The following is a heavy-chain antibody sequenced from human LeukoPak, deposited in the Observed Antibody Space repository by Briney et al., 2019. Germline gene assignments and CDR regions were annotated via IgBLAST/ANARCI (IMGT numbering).Heavy chain of an antibody. D-gene: IGHD2-21*01. CDR1: GFTFSDYA. CDR2: ISGGGRFS. J-gene: IGHJ6*02. CDR3: AEALFYSGMDV. V-gene: IGHV3-23*01. Sequence: SGGSLRLSCAATGFTFSDYAMTWVRQAPGRGLEWVSAISGGGRFSVYADSVKGRFTISRDNAKNSLYLQMNSLRAEDTALYYCAEALFYSGMDVWGQGTTVTVSS.